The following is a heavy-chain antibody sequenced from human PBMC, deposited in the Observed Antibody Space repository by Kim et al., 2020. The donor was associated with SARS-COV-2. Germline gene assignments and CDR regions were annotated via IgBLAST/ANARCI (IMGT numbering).Heavy chain of an antibody. V-gene: IGHV1-8*01. D-gene: IGHD3-9*01. Sequence: ASVKVSCKASGYTFTSYDINWVRQATGQGLEWMGWMNPNSGNTGYAQKFQGRVTMTRNTSISTAYMELSSLRSEDTAVYYCARSLGYDILTGYYSYYYGMDVWGQGTTVTVSS. CDR2: MNPNSGNT. J-gene: IGHJ6*02. CDR3: ARSLGYDILTGYYSYYYGMDV. CDR1: GYTFTSYD.